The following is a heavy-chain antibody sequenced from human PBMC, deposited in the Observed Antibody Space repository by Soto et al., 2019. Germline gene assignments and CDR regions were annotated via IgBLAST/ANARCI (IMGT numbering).Heavy chain of an antibody. V-gene: IGHV4-39*01. CDR2: IYYSGST. CDR1: GGSISSSSYY. J-gene: IGHJ6*02. CDR3: ARTQTTEAQDYYGMDV. D-gene: IGHD1-1*01. Sequence: SETLSLTCTVSGGSISSSSYYWGWIRQPPGKGLEWIGSIYYSGSTYYNPSLKSRVTISVDTSKNQFSLKLSSVTAADTAVYYCARTQTTEAQDYYGMDVWGQGTTVTVSS.